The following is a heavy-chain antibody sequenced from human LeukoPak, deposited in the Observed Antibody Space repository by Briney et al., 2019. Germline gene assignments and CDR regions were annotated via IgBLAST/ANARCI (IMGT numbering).Heavy chain of an antibody. CDR1: GGSFIGYY. V-gene: IGHV4-34*01. CDR3: ARSQWRKADY. CDR2: INHSGST. Sequence: SETLSLTCAVYGGSFIGYYWNLIRQPPGKGLEWIGEINHSGSTNYNPSLKSRVTISVDTSKNQFSLKLSSVTAAETAVYYCARSQWRKADYWGQGKLVTVSS. J-gene: IGHJ4*02. D-gene: IGHD6-19*01.